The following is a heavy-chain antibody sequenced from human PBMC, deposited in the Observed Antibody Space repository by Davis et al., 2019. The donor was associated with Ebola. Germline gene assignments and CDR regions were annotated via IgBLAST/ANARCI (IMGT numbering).Heavy chain of an antibody. Sequence: ASVKVSCKASGYTFTSYYMHWVRQAPGQGLEWMGLIDPSGSSTGYAQKFQGRVTMTRDTSTSRVYMELSSLRSEDTAVYYCARPLAAAGLHDAFDIWGQGTMVTVSS. CDR1: GYTFTSYY. J-gene: IGHJ3*02. V-gene: IGHV1-46*01. CDR2: IDPSGSST. D-gene: IGHD6-13*01. CDR3: ARPLAAAGLHDAFDI.